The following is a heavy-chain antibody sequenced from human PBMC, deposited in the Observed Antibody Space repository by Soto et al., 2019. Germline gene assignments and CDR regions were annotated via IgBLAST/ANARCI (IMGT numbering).Heavy chain of an antibody. CDR2: ISSSGSTI. CDR1: GFTFSDYY. CDR3: ARDLAWKRGKVGRYYYGMDV. Sequence: PGGSLRLSCAASGFTFSDYYMSWIRQAPGKGLEWVSYISSSGSTIYYADSVKGRFTISRDNTKNSLYLQMDSLRVEDTAVYYCARDLAWKRGKVGRYYYGMDVWGQGTTVTVSS. V-gene: IGHV3-11*04. D-gene: IGHD1-1*01. J-gene: IGHJ6*02.